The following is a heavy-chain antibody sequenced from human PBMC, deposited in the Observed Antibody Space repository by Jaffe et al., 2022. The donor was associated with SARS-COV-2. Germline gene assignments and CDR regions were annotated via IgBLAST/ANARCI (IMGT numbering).Heavy chain of an antibody. CDR1: GFTFSNSW. CDR2: IKQDGSET. Sequence: EVQLVESGGGLVQPGGSLRLSCAASGFTFSNSWMSWVRQAPGKGLEWVANIKQDGSETYYVDSVEGRFTISRDNAKNSLYLQMNSLRAEDTAVYYCASGYCSSTTCYANWFDPWGQGTLVTVSS. V-gene: IGHV3-7*01. D-gene: IGHD2-2*03. J-gene: IGHJ5*02. CDR3: ASGYCSSTTCYANWFDP.